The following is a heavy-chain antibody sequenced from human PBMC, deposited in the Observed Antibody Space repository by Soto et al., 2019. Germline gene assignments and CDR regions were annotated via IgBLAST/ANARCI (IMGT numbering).Heavy chain of an antibody. D-gene: IGHD3-10*01. Sequence: GESLKISCKGSGYSFTSYWISWVRQMPGKGLEWMGRIDPSDSYTNYSPSFQGHVTISADKSISTAYLQWSSLKASDTAMYYCASRIIMVRGASYYGMDVWGQGTTVTVSS. CDR2: IDPSDSYT. CDR3: ASRIIMVRGASYYGMDV. J-gene: IGHJ6*02. CDR1: GYSFTSYW. V-gene: IGHV5-10-1*01.